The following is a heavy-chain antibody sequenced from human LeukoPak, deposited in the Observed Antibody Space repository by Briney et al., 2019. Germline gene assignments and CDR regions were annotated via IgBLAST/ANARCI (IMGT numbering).Heavy chain of an antibody. CDR2: ISSSSSHI. Sequence: GGPLRLSCAASGFTFSSYRLNWVRQAPGKGLEGVSPISSSSSHIYYADSVKGRFTISRDNSKNSLYLQMNSLRTEDTAFYYCAKVRPTRFVESSGWLELGYWGQGTLVTVSS. CDR3: AKVRPTRFVESSGWLELGY. V-gene: IGHV3-21*04. J-gene: IGHJ4*02. D-gene: IGHD6-19*01. CDR1: GFTFSSYR.